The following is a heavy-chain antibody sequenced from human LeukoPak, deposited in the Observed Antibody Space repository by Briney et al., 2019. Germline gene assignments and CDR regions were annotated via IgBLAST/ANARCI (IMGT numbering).Heavy chain of an antibody. D-gene: IGHD2-21*01. CDR2: IYSGGST. CDR3: ARNIPVTRWGY. Sequence: GGSLRLSCAASGFTVSNNYMTWVRQAPGKGLEWVPLIYSGGSTYYADSVKGRFTISRDNSKNTVYLQMNSLRAEDTAVYYCARNIPVTRWGYWGQGTLVTVSS. V-gene: IGHV3-66*01. CDR1: GFTVSNNY. J-gene: IGHJ4*02.